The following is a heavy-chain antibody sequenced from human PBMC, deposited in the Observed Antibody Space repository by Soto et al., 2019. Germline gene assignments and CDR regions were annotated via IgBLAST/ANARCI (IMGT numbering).Heavy chain of an antibody. D-gene: IGHD2-21*02. CDR3: ARAPHAYCGGDCWFDY. J-gene: IGHJ4*02. CDR1: GGSISSGGYS. Sequence: SETLSLTCAVSGGSISSGGYSWSWIRQPPGKGLEWIGYIYHSGSTYYNPSLKSRVTISVDRPKNQFSLKLSSVTAADTAVYYCARAPHAYCGGDCWFDYWGQGTLVTVSS. V-gene: IGHV4-30-2*01. CDR2: IYHSGST.